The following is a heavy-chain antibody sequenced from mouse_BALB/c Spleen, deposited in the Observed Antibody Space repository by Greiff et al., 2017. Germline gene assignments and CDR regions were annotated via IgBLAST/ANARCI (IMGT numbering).Heavy chain of an antibody. Sequence: EVKVVESGGGLVQPGGSRKLSCAASGFTFSSFGMHWVRQAPEKGLEWVAYISSGGGSTYYPDTVKGRFTISRDNAKNTLYLQMSRLKSEDTAMYYCARRDYPAWCAYWGQGTLVTVSA. D-gene: IGHD1-1*02. CDR2: ISSGGGST. CDR3: ARRDYPAWCAY. CDR1: GFTFSSFG. V-gene: IGHV5-17*03. J-gene: IGHJ3*01.